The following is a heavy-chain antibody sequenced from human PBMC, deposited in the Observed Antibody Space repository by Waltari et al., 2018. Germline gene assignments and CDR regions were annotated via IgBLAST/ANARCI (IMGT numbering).Heavy chain of an antibody. Sequence: QVHLQESGPGLVKPSETLSLTCDVSGVSITSSYYWGWVRQSPGKGLEWIGNVFRSGTPSSTPSLSSRITMSVDTSKNQVSLKLKSVTAADSAIYYCASEYGGSYFDYWGQGVRVNVSS. J-gene: IGHJ4*02. CDR3: ASEYGGSYFDY. V-gene: IGHV4-38-2*01. CDR1: GVSITSSYY. CDR2: VFRSGTP. D-gene: IGHD3-16*01.